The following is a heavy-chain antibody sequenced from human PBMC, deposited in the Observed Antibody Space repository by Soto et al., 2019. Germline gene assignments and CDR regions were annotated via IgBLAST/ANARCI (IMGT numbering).Heavy chain of an antibody. V-gene: IGHV5-51*01. CDR3: ASRVGANDAFDI. CDR1: GYSFTTHW. J-gene: IGHJ3*02. CDR2: IYPGDSDA. D-gene: IGHD3-16*01. Sequence: EVQLVQSGAEVKKPGESLKISCEGSGYSFTTHWIGWVRQMSGKGLEWMGTIYPGDSDARYSPSFQGLVTISVDKSISTAYLQWSSLKASDTATYFCASRVGANDAFDIWGQGTMVTVSS.